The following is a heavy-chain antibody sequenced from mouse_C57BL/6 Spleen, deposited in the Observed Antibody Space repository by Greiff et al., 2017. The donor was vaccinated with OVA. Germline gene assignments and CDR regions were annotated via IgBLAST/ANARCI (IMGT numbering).Heavy chain of an antibody. CDR1: GYAFSSYW. V-gene: IGHV1-80*01. CDR2: IYPGDGDT. Sequence: QVQLQQSGAELVKPGASVKISCKASGYAFSSYWMNWVTQRPGKGLEWIGQIYPGDGDTNYNGKFKGKATLTADKSSSTAYMQLSSLTSEDSAVYFCARSGIYYGSSPHFDYWGQGTTLTVSS. J-gene: IGHJ2*01. D-gene: IGHD1-1*01. CDR3: ARSGIYYGSSPHFDY.